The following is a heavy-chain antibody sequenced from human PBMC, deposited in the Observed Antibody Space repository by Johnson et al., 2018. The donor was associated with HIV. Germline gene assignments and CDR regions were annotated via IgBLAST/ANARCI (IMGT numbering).Heavy chain of an antibody. Sequence: VQLMESGGGVVRPGGSLRLSCAASGFTFDDYGMSWVRQAPGKGLEWVSGINWNGGSTGYADSVKGRFTISRDNAKNSLYLQMNSLRAEDTALYYCARGRGCGGPWSPGAFDIWGQGTMVTVSS. CDR3: ARGRGCGGPWSPGAFDI. D-gene: IGHD2-21*01. CDR1: GFTFDDYG. J-gene: IGHJ3*02. CDR2: INWNGGST. V-gene: IGHV3-20*04.